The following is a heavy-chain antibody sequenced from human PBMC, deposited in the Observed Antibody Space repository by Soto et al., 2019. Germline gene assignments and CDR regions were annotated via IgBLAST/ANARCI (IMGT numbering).Heavy chain of an antibody. D-gene: IGHD2-15*01. CDR2: ISSGSDYL. V-gene: IGHV3-21*04. Sequence: GGSLRLSCAAFGFNFNTYAMHWVRQSPGKGLEWVAFISSGSDYLYYADSVKGRFTVSRDNAKSSLYLQMNSLTDDDTALYYCASEFCSDGSCYSRIFGYWGQGSLVTVSS. J-gene: IGHJ4*02. CDR3: ASEFCSDGSCYSRIFGY. CDR1: GFNFNTYA.